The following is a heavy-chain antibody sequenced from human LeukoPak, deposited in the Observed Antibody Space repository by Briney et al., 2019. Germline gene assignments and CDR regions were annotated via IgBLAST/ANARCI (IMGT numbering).Heavy chain of an antibody. J-gene: IGHJ4*02. V-gene: IGHV1-46*01. Sequence: ASVKVSCKASGYTFTSYYVHWVRQAPGQGLEWMGIINPSGGSTSYAQKFQGRVTMTRDTSTSTVYMELSSLRSEDTAVYYCARDDPGYDSSGPYDYWGQGTLVTVSS. D-gene: IGHD3-22*01. CDR3: ARDDPGYDSSGPYDY. CDR1: GYTFTSYY. CDR2: INPSGGST.